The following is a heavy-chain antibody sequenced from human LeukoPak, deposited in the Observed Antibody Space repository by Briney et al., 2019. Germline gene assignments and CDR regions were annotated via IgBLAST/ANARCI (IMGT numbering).Heavy chain of an antibody. CDR3: AREPPGTSGNDY. V-gene: IGHV1-2*02. D-gene: IGHD5-12*01. CDR1: GSTFTGYY. CDR2: INANSGDT. Sequence: ASVKVSCKASGSTFTGYYMHWVRQAPGQGLEWMGWINANSGDTNYAQKFQGRVTMTRDTSINTAYLELSGLRPDDTAVYYCAREPPGTSGNDYWGQETLLTVSS. J-gene: IGHJ4*02.